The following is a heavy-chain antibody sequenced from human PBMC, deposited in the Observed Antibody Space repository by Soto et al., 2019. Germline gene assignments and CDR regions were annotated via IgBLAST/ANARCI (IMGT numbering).Heavy chain of an antibody. J-gene: IGHJ3*02. V-gene: IGHV4-31*03. CDR2: IYYSGST. D-gene: IGHD4-17*01. CDR3: AGVSEDYGDLDAFDI. CDR1: GGSISSGGYY. Sequence: QVQLQESGPGLVKPSQTLSLTCTVSGGSISSGGYYWSWIRQHPGKGLEWIGYIYYSGSTYYNPSLKSRVTISVDTSKNQFSLKLSSVTAADTAVYYCAGVSEDYGDLDAFDIWGQGTMVTVSS.